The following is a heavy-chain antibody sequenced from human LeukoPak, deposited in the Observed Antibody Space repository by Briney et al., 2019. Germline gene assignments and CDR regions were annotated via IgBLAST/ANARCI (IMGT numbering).Heavy chain of an antibody. J-gene: IGHJ4*02. CDR3: ARENSGSYREFDY. D-gene: IGHD1-26*01. V-gene: IGHV4-34*01. CDR2: INHSGST. Sequence: PSETLSLTCAVYGGSFSDYYWSWIRQPPGKGLEWIGEINHSGSTNYNPSLKSRVTISVDTSKNQFSLKLSSVTAADTAVFYCARENSGSYREFDYWGQGTLVTVS. CDR1: GGSFSDYY.